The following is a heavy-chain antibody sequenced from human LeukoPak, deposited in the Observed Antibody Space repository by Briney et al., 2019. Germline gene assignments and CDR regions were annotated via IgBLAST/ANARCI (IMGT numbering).Heavy chain of an antibody. D-gene: IGHD1-26*01. CDR1: GFTFSNSA. J-gene: IGHJ4*02. CDR2: ISGSGGST. CDR3: AKGSSGSFFYYFDY. Sequence: GGSLRLSCAASGFTFSNSAMSWVRQAPGKGLEWVSAISGSGGSTYYADSVKGRFTISRDNSKNTLYLQMNSLRAEDTAVYYCAKGSSGSFFYYFDYWGQGTLVTVSS. V-gene: IGHV3-23*01.